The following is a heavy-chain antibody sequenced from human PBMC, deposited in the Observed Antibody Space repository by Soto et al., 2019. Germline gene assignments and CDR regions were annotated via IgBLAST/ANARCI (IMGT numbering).Heavy chain of an antibody. Sequence: SETLSLTCAVSGGSISSGGYSWSWIRQPPGKGLEWIGEINHSGSTNYNPSLKSRVTISVDTSKNQFSLKLSSVTAADTAVYYCARGRRVVVVPARNWFDPWGQGTLVTVSS. CDR1: GGSISSGGYS. J-gene: IGHJ5*02. D-gene: IGHD2-2*01. CDR3: ARGRRVVVVPARNWFDP. V-gene: IGHV4-30-2*01. CDR2: INHSGST.